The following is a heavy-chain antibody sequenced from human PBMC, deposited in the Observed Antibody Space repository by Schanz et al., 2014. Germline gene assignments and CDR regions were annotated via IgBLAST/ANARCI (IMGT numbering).Heavy chain of an antibody. D-gene: IGHD2-2*01. CDR1: GYTFTSYY. J-gene: IGHJ6*02. CDR2: INPSGGST. Sequence: QVQLVQSGAEVKQPGASVKVSCKASGYTFTSYYMHWVRQAPGQGLEWMGIINPSGGSTSYAQKFQGRVTMTRDTSTSTAYVELSRLTSEDTGVYYCATETSRTWFYNGVDVWGQGTTVTVSS. V-gene: IGHV1-46*01. CDR3: ATETSRTWFYNGVDV.